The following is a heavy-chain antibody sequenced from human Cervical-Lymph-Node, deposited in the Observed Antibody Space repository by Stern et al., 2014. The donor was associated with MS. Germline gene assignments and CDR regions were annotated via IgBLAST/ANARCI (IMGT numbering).Heavy chain of an antibody. Sequence: EVQLVQSGGGLVQPGGSLRLSCAASGFTVSNTYMNWAGQAPGKGLEWSSVIYSGGTTYYADSVKGRFTISRDNSKNTLYLQMNSLRAEDTAVYYCVREDNTVTPIFAFWGQGTLVTVSS. CDR3: VREDNTVTPIFAF. CDR1: GFTVSNTY. V-gene: IGHV3-66*02. J-gene: IGHJ4*02. CDR2: IYSGGTT. D-gene: IGHD4-17*01.